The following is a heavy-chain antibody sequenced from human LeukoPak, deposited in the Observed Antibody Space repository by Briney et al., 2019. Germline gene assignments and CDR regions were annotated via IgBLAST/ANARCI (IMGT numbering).Heavy chain of an antibody. D-gene: IGHD2-2*01. J-gene: IGHJ1*01. Sequence: PGGSLRLSCEASGFTFKDYAMHWVRQAPGKGLEWVSGISWNSGSIGYADSVKGRFTISRDSAKNSLYLHINRLRTEDTALYYCAKDMCSSGSNGEGYLQHWGQGTLVTVSS. CDR2: ISWNSGSI. V-gene: IGHV3-9*01. CDR1: GFTFKDYA. CDR3: AKDMCSSGSNGEGYLQH.